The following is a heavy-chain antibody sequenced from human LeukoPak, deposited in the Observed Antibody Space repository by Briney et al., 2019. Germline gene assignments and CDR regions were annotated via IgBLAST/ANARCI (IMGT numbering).Heavy chain of an antibody. CDR3: ARDGDTAMVSFYDI. J-gene: IGHJ3*02. CDR2: IIPMFGTP. D-gene: IGHD5-18*01. CDR1: GYTFTSYD. V-gene: IGHV1-69*13. Sequence: SVKVSCKASGYTFTSYDISWVRQAPGQGLEWMGGIIPMFGTPNYAQKFQGRVTITADESTNTAYMELSSLTYEDTAMYYCARDGDTAMVSFYDIWGQGTKVTVSS.